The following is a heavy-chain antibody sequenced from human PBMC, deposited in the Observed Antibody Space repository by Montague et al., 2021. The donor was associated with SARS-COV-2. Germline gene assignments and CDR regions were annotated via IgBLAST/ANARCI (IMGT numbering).Heavy chain of an antibody. D-gene: IGHD6-13*01. CDR3: ARIFDSSWPTFDY. CDR2: IDWDXDK. Sequence: PALVKPTQTLTLTCTFSGFSLSTSGMCVSWIRQPPGKALEWLALIDWDXDKYYSTSLKTRLTISKDTSKNQVVLTMTNTDPVDTATYYCARIFDSSWPTFDYWGQGTLVTVSS. V-gene: IGHV2-70*01. CDR1: GFSLSTSGMC. J-gene: IGHJ4*02.